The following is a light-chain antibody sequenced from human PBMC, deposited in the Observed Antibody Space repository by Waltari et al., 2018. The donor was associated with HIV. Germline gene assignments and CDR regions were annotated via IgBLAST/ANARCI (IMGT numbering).Light chain of an antibody. J-gene: IGLJ2*01. Sequence: DLTQPPSVSVPPGQTATITCTGDALTQRYGYWYQKKSGQAPVLLINKDTERLSGMPERFSGSSSGTSLTLTINEVRAEDEAEYYCQSSDSSGVDFVVFGGGTKLTV. V-gene: IGLV3-25*03. CDR1: ALTQRY. CDR3: QSSDSSGVDFVV. CDR2: KDT.